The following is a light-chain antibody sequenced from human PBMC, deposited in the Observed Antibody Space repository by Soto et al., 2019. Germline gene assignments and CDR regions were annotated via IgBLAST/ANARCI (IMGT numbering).Light chain of an antibody. Sequence: EIVLTQSPITLSLSPGERATLSCRASQSVSSSLAWYQQKPGQAPRLLIYDASNRATGIPARFSGRRSETGFILTVSSLEPEDFAVYYCQQRSNWPLSFGGGTTVEIQ. CDR3: QQRSNWPLS. J-gene: IGKJ4*01. CDR2: DAS. CDR1: QSVSSS. V-gene: IGKV3-11*01.